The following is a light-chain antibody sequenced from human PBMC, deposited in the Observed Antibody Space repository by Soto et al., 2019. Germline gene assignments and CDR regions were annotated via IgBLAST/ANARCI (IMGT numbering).Light chain of an antibody. V-gene: IGKV1-39*01. CDR3: QQSYSTLGT. J-gene: IGKJ3*01. CDR1: QSIRRY. Sequence: DIQLTQSPSSLSASVGDRVTITCRASQSIRRYLNWYQQKPGKAPKLLIYAASSLQTGVSSRFSGSGSGTDFTLTISSLQPEDFATYYCQQSYSTLGTFGPGTKVDIK. CDR2: AAS.